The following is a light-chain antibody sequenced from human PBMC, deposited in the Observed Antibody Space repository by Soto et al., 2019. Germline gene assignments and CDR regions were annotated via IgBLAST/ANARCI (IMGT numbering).Light chain of an antibody. CDR1: SSDVGAYNY. J-gene: IGLJ1*01. CDR3: SSYTRSRTYV. V-gene: IGLV2-14*01. CDR2: EVS. Sequence: QSALTQPASVSGSPGQSITISCTGTSSDVGAYNYVSWFRQHPGKAPKLLIYEVSNRPSGVSYRFSGSKSGSTASLTISGLQAEDEADYYCSSYTRSRTYVFGTGTKVTVL.